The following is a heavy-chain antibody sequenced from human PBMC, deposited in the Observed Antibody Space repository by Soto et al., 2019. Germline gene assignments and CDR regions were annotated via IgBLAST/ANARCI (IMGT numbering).Heavy chain of an antibody. J-gene: IGHJ4*02. CDR1: GGSLSSAGYR. V-gene: IGHV4-31*01. CDR2: MYNSGST. Sequence: QEQLQESGPGLVKPSQTLSLTCSVSGGSLSSAGYRWSWIRQHPGEGLEWIGFMYNSGSTSYNPSLKXPXSXPXXMSTNQFSLELRSVTAANTAVYYCARGGDTTKLHFLGQGTLVTVSS. D-gene: IGHD3-16*01. CDR3: ARGGDTTKLHF.